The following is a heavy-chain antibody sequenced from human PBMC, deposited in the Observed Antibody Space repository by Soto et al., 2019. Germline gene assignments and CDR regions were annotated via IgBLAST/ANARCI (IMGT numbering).Heavy chain of an antibody. Sequence: QVQLQQWGAGLLKPSETLSLTCAVYGGSFSGYYWSWIRQPPGKGLEWIGEINHSGGTNYNPSLKSRVTISVDTSKNQFSLKLSSVTAADTAVYYCARRVPVVAATGLDYWGQGTLVTVSS. CDR3: ARRVPVVAATGLDY. D-gene: IGHD2-15*01. CDR2: INHSGGT. CDR1: GGSFSGYY. V-gene: IGHV4-34*01. J-gene: IGHJ4*02.